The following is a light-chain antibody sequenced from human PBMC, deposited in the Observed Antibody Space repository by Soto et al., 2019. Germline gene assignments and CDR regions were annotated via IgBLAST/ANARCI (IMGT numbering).Light chain of an antibody. CDR3: QSYDTALGGSYV. Sequence: QSLLTQPPSVSGAPGQRVTISCTGSSSNIGAGYDVHWYQQRPGTAPRLLISDDINRPSGVPDRFSGSKSGTSASLAITGLQADDEADYYCQSYDTALGGSYVFGSWTKVTVL. CDR2: DDI. CDR1: SSNIGAGYD. V-gene: IGLV1-40*01. J-gene: IGLJ1*01.